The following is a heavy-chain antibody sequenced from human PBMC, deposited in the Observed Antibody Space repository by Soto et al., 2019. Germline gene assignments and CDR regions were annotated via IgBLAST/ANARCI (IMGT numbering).Heavy chain of an antibody. Sequence: PSETLSLTCSVSGASITSLYWSWIRQPPGRGLEWIGYIHYSGTTNYTPSLKSRVTISMDTSSNQFSLNLNSVTAADTAVYYCAGDSHSARWYYWGQGALVTVSS. CDR3: AGDSHSARWYY. CDR1: GASITSLY. J-gene: IGHJ4*02. D-gene: IGHD6-13*01. V-gene: IGHV4-59*11. CDR2: IHYSGTT.